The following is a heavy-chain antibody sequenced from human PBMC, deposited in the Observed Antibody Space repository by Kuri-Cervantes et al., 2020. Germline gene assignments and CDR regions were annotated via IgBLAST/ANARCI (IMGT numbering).Heavy chain of an antibody. CDR3: AREGRGGGGFDY. D-gene: IGHD2-15*01. J-gene: IGHJ4*02. CDR1: GFTFSSYS. CDR2: IKQDGSER. V-gene: IGHV3-7*01. Sequence: GGSLRLSCAASGFTFSSYSMNWVRQAPGKGLEWVANIKQDGSERHYVDSMKGRFTISRDNAKNSLYLQMNSLRAEDTAVYYCAREGRGGGGFDYWGQGTLVTVSS.